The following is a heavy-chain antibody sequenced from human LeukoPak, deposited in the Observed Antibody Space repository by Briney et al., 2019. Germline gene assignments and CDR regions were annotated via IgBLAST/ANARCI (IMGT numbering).Heavy chain of an antibody. J-gene: IGHJ4*02. CDR2: IYSGGST. CDR1: GFTVSSNY. D-gene: IGHD3-22*01. Sequence: GASLRLACAASGFTVSSNYMSWVRQAPGKGLEWVSVIYSGGSTYYADSVKGRFTISRDNSKNTLYLQMNSLRAEDTAVYYCAREKRNYYDSSGYYQYYFDYWGQGTLVTVSS. CDR3: AREKRNYYDSSGYYQYYFDY. V-gene: IGHV3-53*01.